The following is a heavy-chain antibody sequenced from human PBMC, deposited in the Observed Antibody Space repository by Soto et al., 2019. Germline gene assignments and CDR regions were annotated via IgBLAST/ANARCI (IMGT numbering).Heavy chain of an antibody. CDR1: GFTFSDYY. CDR2: ISSSSSYT. D-gene: IGHD3-22*01. Sequence: GGSLRLSCAASGFTFSDYYMSWIRQAPGKGLEWVSYISSSSSYTNYADSVKGRFTISRDNAKNSLYLQMNSLRAEDTAVYYCARDYDSSGYYFSNCWGQGTLVTVSS. J-gene: IGHJ4*02. CDR3: ARDYDSSGYYFSNC. V-gene: IGHV3-11*06.